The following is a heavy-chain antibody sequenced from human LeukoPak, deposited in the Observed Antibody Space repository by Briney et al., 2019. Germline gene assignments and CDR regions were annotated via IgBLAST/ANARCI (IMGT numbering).Heavy chain of an antibody. CDR3: AKVGDYDYVWGSYRYFDY. D-gene: IGHD3-16*02. V-gene: IGHV3-23*01. Sequence: PGGSLRLSCAASGFTFSSYAMSWVRQAPGKGLEWVSAISGSGGSTYYADSVKGRFTISRDNSKNTLYLQMNSLRAEDTAVYYCAKVGDYDYVWGSYRYFDYWGQGTLVTVSS. CDR2: ISGSGGST. J-gene: IGHJ4*02. CDR1: GFTFSSYA.